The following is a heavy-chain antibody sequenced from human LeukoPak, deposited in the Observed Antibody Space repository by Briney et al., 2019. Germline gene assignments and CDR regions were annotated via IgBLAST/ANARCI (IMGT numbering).Heavy chain of an antibody. CDR2: IYYSGST. V-gene: IGHV4-39*01. CDR1: GGSISTTGYY. J-gene: IGHJ4*01. D-gene: IGHD6-13*01. Sequence: SETLSLTCTVSGGSISTTGYYWAWIRQPPGKGLEWIASIYYSGSTYYNSSLKSRVTISVDTSRNQFSLKLSSVTAADTALYYCASDKGYSNNYFDYWGQGTLVTISS. CDR3: ASDKGYSNNYFDY.